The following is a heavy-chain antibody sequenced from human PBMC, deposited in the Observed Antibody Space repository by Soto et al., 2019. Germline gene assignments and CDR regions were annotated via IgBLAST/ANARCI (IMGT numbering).Heavy chain of an antibody. J-gene: IGHJ6*02. Sequence: PSETLSLTCTVSGGSISSYYWTWIRQPPGKGLEWIGYIYYSGSTNYNPSFKSRVTISVDTSKNQFSLQLDSVTAADTAVYYCARDLWGYCGTDCYPLDVWGQGTTVTVSS. D-gene: IGHD2-21*02. CDR2: IYYSGST. CDR3: ARDLWGYCGTDCYPLDV. CDR1: GGSISSYY. V-gene: IGHV4-59*01.